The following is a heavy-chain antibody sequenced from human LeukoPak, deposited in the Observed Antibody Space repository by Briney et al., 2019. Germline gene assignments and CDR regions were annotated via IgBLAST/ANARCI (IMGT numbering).Heavy chain of an antibody. Sequence: SETLSLTCTVSGASISSYYWSWIRRPAGKGLEWIGRFYTSGSTNYNPSLKSRVTMSVDTSKNQFSLKLSSVTAADTAVYYCARDSGSGWYYFDYWGQGTLVTVSS. D-gene: IGHD6-19*01. CDR2: FYTSGST. CDR3: ARDSGSGWYYFDY. V-gene: IGHV4-4*07. CDR1: GASISSYY. J-gene: IGHJ4*02.